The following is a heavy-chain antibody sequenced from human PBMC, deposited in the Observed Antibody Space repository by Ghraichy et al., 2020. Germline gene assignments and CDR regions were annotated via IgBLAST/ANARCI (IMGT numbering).Heavy chain of an antibody. CDR2: IFYSGKT. Sequence: SETLSLTCDRKSTRLNSSNELSSRMPSPPGKKLEWIGSIFYSGKTYYSPSLQTRVTISVDTSKNRLSLTLNSMTAEDTAVYFCTREAAGAADYWGQGTLVTVSS. V-gene: IGHV4-39*02. D-gene: IGHD6-25*01. CDR3: TREAAGAADY. CDR1: STRLNSSNEL. J-gene: IGHJ4*02.